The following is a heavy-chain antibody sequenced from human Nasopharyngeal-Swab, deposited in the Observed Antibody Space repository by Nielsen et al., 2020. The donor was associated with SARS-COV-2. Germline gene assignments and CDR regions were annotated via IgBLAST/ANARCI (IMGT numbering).Heavy chain of an antibody. CDR3: ARGIRPGPRATRGRYFDY. D-gene: IGHD1-26*01. Sequence: WIRQPPGKGLEWIGSIYYSGSTYYNPSLKSRVTISVDTSKNQFSLKLSSVTAADTAVYYCARGIRPGPRATRGRYFDYWGQGTLVPSPQ. CDR2: IYYSGST. V-gene: IGHV4-39*01. J-gene: IGHJ4*02.